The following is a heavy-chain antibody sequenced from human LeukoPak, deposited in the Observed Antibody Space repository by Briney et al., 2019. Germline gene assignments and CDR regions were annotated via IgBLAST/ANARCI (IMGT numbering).Heavy chain of an antibody. CDR1: GGSFSGYY. J-gene: IGHJ4*02. Sequence: SETLSLTCAVYGGSFSGYYWSWIRQPPGKGLEWIGEINHSGSTNYNPSLKSRVTISVDTSKNQFSLRLSSVTAADTAVYYCARPQGGGSYRNFDYWGQGTLVTVSS. D-gene: IGHD3-16*02. V-gene: IGHV4-34*01. CDR2: INHSGST. CDR3: ARPQGGGSYRNFDY.